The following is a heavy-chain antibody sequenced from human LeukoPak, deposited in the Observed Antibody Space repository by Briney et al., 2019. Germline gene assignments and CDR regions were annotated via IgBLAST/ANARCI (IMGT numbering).Heavy chain of an antibody. CDR2: IWPDGSNQ. CDR1: GFTFSTFG. J-gene: IGHJ4*02. CDR3: AKDDKPDGNRYFDY. V-gene: IGHV3-30*02. D-gene: IGHD1-1*01. Sequence: GGSLRLSCAASGFTFSTFGMHWVRRAPGKGLEWLTSIWPDGSNQYYADSVKGRLTISRDNSKSALYLQMNSLRAEDSAVYYCAKDDKPDGNRYFDYWGQGTPVTVSS.